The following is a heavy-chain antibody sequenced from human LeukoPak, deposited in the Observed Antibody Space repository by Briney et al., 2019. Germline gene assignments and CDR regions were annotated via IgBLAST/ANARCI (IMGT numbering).Heavy chain of an antibody. CDR2: ISAGGGST. CDR3: AKNFGSGESGNYYYYMDV. J-gene: IGHJ6*03. CDR1: GFTFNNYA. V-gene: IGHV3-23*01. Sequence: GGSLRLSCAASGFTFNNYAMSWVRQAPGKALEWVSAISAGGGSTYYADSVKGRFTISRDNSKNTLYLQMNSLGAEDTAVYYCAKNFGSGESGNYYYYMDVWGKGTTVTVSS. D-gene: IGHD3-10*01.